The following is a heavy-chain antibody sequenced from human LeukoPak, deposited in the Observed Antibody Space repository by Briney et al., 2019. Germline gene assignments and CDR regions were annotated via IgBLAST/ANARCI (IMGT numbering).Heavy chain of an antibody. CDR3: ARSMIAVAGTYFDY. Sequence: SGPALVKPTQTLTLPCTFSGFSLSTRGMCVSWIRQPPGKSLEWLARIDWDDDKYYSTSLKTRLTISKDTSKNQVILTMTNMDPVDTATYYCARSMIAVAGTYFDYWGQGTLVTVSS. J-gene: IGHJ4*02. CDR1: GFSLSTRGMC. V-gene: IGHV2-70*11. D-gene: IGHD6-19*01. CDR2: IDWDDDK.